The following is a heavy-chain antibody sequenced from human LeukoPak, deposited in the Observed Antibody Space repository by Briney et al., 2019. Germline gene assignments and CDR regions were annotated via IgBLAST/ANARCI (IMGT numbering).Heavy chain of an antibody. CDR2: INPNSGGT. V-gene: IGHV1-2*02. D-gene: IGHD3-10*01. J-gene: IGHJ4*02. CDR1: GYTFTGYY. CDR3: ARVDMVRGVINRTDY. Sequence: ASVKVSCKASGYTFTGYYMHWVRQAPGQGLEWMGWINPNSGGTNYAQKFQGRVTMTRDTSISTAYMELSRLRSDDTAVYYCARVDMVRGVINRTDYWGQGTLVIVSS.